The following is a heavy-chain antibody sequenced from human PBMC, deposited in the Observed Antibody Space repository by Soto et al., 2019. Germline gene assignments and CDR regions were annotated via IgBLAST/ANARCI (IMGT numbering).Heavy chain of an antibody. Sequence: HPSAASEFNCSSYYGHRVRKATGKGVDGVAVISDDGSNKYYADSVKGRFTISRDNSKNTLYLQMNSLRAEDTAVYYCAREEEGVGAHTGSYSSGMDFSGQGTTVTLSS. CDR3: AREEEGVGAHTGSYSSGMDF. CDR1: EFNCSSYY. D-gene: IGHD1-26*01. CDR2: ISDDGSNK. V-gene: IGHV3-30-3*01. J-gene: IGHJ6*02.